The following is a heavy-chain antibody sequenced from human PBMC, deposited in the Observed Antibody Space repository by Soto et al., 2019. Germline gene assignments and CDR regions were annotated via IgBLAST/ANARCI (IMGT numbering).Heavy chain of an antibody. Sequence: SETLSLTCTVSGGSISSYYWSWIRQPPGKGLEWIGYIYYSGSTNYNPSLKSRVTISVDTSKNQFSLKLSSVTAADTAVYYCASLYCSSTSCYGGGFDPWGQGTLVTVSS. D-gene: IGHD2-2*01. V-gene: IGHV4-59*01. CDR3: ASLYCSSTSCYGGGFDP. CDR1: GGSISSYY. J-gene: IGHJ5*02. CDR2: IYYSGST.